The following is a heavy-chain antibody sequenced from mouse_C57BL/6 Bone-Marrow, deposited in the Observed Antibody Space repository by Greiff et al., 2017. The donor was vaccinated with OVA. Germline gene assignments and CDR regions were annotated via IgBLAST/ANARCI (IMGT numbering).Heavy chain of an antibody. D-gene: IGHD1-1*01. CDR1: GYTFTDYY. CDR3: AREGITTVVERVYAMDY. V-gene: IGHV1-26*01. Sequence: EVQLQQSGPELVKPGASVKISCKASGYTFTDYYMNWVKQSHGKSLEWIGDINPNNGGTSYNQKFKGKATLTVDKSSSTAYMELRSLTSEDSAVYYCAREGITTVVERVYAMDYWGQGTSVTVSS. J-gene: IGHJ4*01. CDR2: INPNNGGT.